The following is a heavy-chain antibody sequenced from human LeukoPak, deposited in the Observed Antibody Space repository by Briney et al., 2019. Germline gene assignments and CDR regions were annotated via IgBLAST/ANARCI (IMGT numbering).Heavy chain of an antibody. V-gene: IGHV1-24*01. Sequence: ASVKVSCKVSGYTLTELSMHWVRQAPGKGLEWMGGFDPEDGETIYAQKFQGRVTMTEDTSTDTAYMELSSLRSEDTAVYYCATRKSYYYDSSGYDIAGAFDIWGQGTMVTVSS. CDR3: ATRKSYYYDSSGYDIAGAFDI. J-gene: IGHJ3*02. CDR1: GYTLTELS. D-gene: IGHD3-22*01. CDR2: FDPEDGET.